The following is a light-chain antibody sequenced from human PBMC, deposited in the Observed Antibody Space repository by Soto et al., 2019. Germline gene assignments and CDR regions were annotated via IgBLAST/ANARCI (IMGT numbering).Light chain of an antibody. Sequence: DIQMTQSPSTLSGSVGDRVTITCRASQTISRWLGLYQQKPGGAPKRLMCKASSLEGGVPSRFSGRGSGTEFTPTTRPLQPDDFATYYCQQYNSYSLPFGGATKVDI. CDR2: KAS. CDR1: QTISRW. V-gene: IGKV1-5*03. CDR3: QQYNSYSLP. J-gene: IGKJ4*01.